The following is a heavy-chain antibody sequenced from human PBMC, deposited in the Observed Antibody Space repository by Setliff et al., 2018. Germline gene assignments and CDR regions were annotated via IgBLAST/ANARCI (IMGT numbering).Heavy chain of an antibody. CDR3: AREESSGYYYGSGAVDY. J-gene: IGHJ4*02. CDR2: IKQDGSEK. CDR1: GFMFNSYG. V-gene: IGHV3-7*01. Sequence: GGSLRLSCTASGFMFNSYGMHWVRQAPGKGLEWVANIKQDGSEKYYVDSVKGRFTISRDNAKNSLYLQMNSLRAEDTAVYYCAREESSGYYYGSGAVDYWGQGTLVTVSS. D-gene: IGHD3-10*01.